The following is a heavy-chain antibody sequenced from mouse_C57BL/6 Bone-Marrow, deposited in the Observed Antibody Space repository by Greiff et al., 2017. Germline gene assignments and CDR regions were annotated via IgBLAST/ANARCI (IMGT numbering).Heavy chain of an antibody. CDR1: GYAFSSSW. D-gene: IGHD1-1*01. J-gene: IGHJ1*03. CDR2: IYPGDGDT. V-gene: IGHV1-82*01. CDR3: AREEVYYGSSYDWYFDV. Sequence: VQLQESGPELVKPGASVKISCKASGYAFSSSWMNWVKQRPGKGLEWIGRIYPGDGDTNYNGKLKGKATLTADKSSSTAYMQLSSLTSEDSAVYFCAREEVYYGSSYDWYFDVWGTGTTVTVSS.